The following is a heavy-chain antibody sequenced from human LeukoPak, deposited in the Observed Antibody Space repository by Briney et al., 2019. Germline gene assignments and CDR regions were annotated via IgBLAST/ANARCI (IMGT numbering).Heavy chain of an antibody. Sequence: SETLSLTRTVSGGSISSYYWSWIRQPPGKGLEWIGYIYYSGSTNYNPSLKSRVTISVDTSKNQFSLKLSSVTAADTAVYYCARVRDGYKFDYWGQGTLVTVSS. D-gene: IGHD5-24*01. CDR1: GGSISSYY. CDR3: ARVRDGYKFDY. V-gene: IGHV4-59*01. J-gene: IGHJ4*02. CDR2: IYYSGST.